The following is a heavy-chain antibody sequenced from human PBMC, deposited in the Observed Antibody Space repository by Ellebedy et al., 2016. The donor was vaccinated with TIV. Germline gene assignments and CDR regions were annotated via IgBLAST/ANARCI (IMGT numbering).Heavy chain of an antibody. CDR1: GFTFSSYG. Sequence: GGSLRLSCAASGFTFSSYGMHWVRQAPGKGLEWVAVISYDGSNKYYADSVKGRFTISRDNSKNTLYLQMNSLRAEDTAVYYCAKGRHITILYDAFDIWGQGTMVTVSS. J-gene: IGHJ3*02. CDR3: AKGRHITILYDAFDI. V-gene: IGHV3-30*18. CDR2: ISYDGSNK. D-gene: IGHD3-3*01.